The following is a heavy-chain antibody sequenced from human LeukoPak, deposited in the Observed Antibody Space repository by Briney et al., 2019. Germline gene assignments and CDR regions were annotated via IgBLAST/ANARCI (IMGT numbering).Heavy chain of an antibody. Sequence: SETLSLTCAVYGGSFSGYHWSWIRQPPGKGLEWIGEINHSGSTNYNPSLKSRVAISVDTSKNQFSLKLSSVTAADTAVYYCARDRGWQQLFPFDYWGQGTLVTVSS. J-gene: IGHJ4*02. CDR3: ARDRGWQQLFPFDY. CDR1: GGSFSGYH. CDR2: INHSGST. D-gene: IGHD6-13*01. V-gene: IGHV4-34*01.